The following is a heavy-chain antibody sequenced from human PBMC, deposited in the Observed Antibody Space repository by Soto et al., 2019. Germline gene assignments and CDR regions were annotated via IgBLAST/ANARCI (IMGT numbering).Heavy chain of an antibody. CDR2: ITSRSETI. Sequence: GGSLRLSCTTSRFFSSYSLNWVRQVPGKGLEWLSYITSRSETIYYADSVRGRFTISRDNAKNSLFLQMDSLTVEDTAVYYCASSRYGSASYFDYWGPGTLVTVSS. D-gene: IGHD3-10*01. CDR1: RFFSSYS. J-gene: IGHJ4*02. V-gene: IGHV3-48*01. CDR3: ASSRYGSASYFDY.